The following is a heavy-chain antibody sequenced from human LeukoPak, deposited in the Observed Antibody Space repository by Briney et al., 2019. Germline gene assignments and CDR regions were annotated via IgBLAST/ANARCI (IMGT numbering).Heavy chain of an antibody. V-gene: IGHV5-51*01. CDR2: IYPGDSDT. CDR3: ARHSRGIDDSSGYYPSH. Sequence: GESLKITCKGSGYSFTTYWIGWVRQMPGKGLEWMGIIYPGDSDTRYSPSFQGQVTISADKSISTAYLQWSSLKASDTAMYYCARHSRGIDDSSGYYPSHWGQGTLVTVSS. D-gene: IGHD3-22*01. CDR1: GYSFTTYW. J-gene: IGHJ4*02.